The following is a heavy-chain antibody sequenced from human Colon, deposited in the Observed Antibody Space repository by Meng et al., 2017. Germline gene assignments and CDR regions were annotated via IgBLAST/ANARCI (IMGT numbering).Heavy chain of an antibody. V-gene: IGHV1-18*01. CDR3: ATGGGGDLHF. CDR2: IFTYTGNT. CDR1: GYSFTSFG. Sequence: HVQLVQSGAEVKKPGASVRVSCKASGYSFTSFGVSWVRQAPGQGLEWLGHIFTYTGNTNYGQKLQDRVTLTADTSTNTAYMELRSLRSDDTAVYYCATGGGGDLHFWGQGTQVTVSS. J-gene: IGHJ4*02. D-gene: IGHD2-21*02.